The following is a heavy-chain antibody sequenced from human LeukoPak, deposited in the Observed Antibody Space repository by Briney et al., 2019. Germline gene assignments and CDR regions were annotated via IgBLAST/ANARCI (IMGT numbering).Heavy chain of an antibody. D-gene: IGHD6-19*01. CDR3: ARDEPRIAVVY. CDR1: GGSISSGSYY. V-gene: IGHV4-61*02. CDR2: IYTSGST. J-gene: IGHJ4*02. Sequence: PSETLSLTCTVSGGSISSGSYYWSWIRQPAGKGLEWIGRIYTSGSTNYNPSLKSRVTVSVDTSKNQFSLKLSSVTAADTAVYYCARDEPRIAVVYWGQGTLVTVSS.